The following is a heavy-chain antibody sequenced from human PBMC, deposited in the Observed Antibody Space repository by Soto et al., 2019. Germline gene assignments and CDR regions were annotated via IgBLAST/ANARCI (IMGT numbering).Heavy chain of an antibody. CDR1: GGTFSTYT. CDR2: IIPLFGTA. D-gene: IGHD3-3*01. J-gene: IGHJ5*02. V-gene: IGHV1-69*06. Sequence: GASVKVSCKASGGTFSTYTMTWVRQAPGQGLEWMGGIIPLFGTANYAQKFQGRVTISVDTSKNQFSLRLSSVTAADTAVYYCARRARSITIFGVVMENWFDPWGQGTLVTVSS. CDR3: ARRARSITIFGVVMENWFDP.